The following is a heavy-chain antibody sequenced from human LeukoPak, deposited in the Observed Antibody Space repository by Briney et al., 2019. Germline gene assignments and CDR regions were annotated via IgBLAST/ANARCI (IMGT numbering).Heavy chain of an antibody. CDR3: ARHGSRAAVDY. V-gene: IGHV4-4*07. D-gene: IGHD6-13*01. CDR2: IYTSGST. J-gene: IGHJ4*02. CDR1: GGSISSYY. Sequence: SETLSLTYTVSGGSISSYYWSWIRQPAGKGLEWIGRIYTSGSTNYNPSLKSRVTMSVDTSKNQFSLKLSSLTAADTAVYYCARHGSRAAVDYWGQGTLVTVSS.